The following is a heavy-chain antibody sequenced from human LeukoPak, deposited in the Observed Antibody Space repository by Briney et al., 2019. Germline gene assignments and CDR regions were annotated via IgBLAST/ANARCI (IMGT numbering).Heavy chain of an antibody. D-gene: IGHD3-9*01. Sequence: ASVKVSCKASGYTFTSYAMHWVRQAPGQRLEWMGWINAGNGNTKYSQKFQGRVTITRDTSASTAYMELSSLRSEDTAVYYCARDEGYDILTGYPDYWGQGTLVTVSS. J-gene: IGHJ4*02. CDR1: GYTFTSYA. CDR2: INAGNGNT. CDR3: ARDEGYDILTGYPDY. V-gene: IGHV1-3*01.